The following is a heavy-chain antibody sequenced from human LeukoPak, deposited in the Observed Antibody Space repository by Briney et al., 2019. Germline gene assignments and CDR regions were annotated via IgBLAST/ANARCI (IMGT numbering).Heavy chain of an antibody. V-gene: IGHV1-69*06. CDR2: IIPIFGTA. CDR3: ARDRGDNWFDP. J-gene: IGHJ5*02. Sequence: EASVKVSCKASGGTFSSYAISWVRQAPGQGLEWMGGIIPIFGTANYAQEFQGRVTITADKSTSTAYMELSSLRSEDTAVYYCARDRGDNWFDPWGQGTLVTVSS. D-gene: IGHD3-10*01. CDR1: GGTFSSYA.